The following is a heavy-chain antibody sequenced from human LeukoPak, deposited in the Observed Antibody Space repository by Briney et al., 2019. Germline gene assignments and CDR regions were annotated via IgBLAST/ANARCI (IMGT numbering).Heavy chain of an antibody. J-gene: IGHJ4*02. V-gene: IGHV4-59*05. CDR3: ADRTSSIAALR. D-gene: IGHD6-6*01. CDR1: GGSISSYY. Sequence: PSETLSLTCTVSGGSISSYYWSWIRQPPGKGLEWIGSIHYSGSTYYNPSLKSRVTISVDTSKNQFSLKLSSVTAADTAVYYCADRTSSIAALRWGQGTLVTVSS. CDR2: IHYSGST.